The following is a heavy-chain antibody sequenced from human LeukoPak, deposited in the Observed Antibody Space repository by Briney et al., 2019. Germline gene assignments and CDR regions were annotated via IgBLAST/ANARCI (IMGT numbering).Heavy chain of an antibody. D-gene: IGHD6-25*01. Sequence: SETLSLTCTVSGGSITGYYWSWIRQPPGKGLEYIGYIYYSGSTDYNPSLKSRLTMSVDTSKNQFSLKLSSVTAADTAVYYCASCAAEFRDHDAFDIWGQGTMVTVSS. CDR3: ASCAAEFRDHDAFDI. CDR1: GGSITGYY. J-gene: IGHJ3*02. V-gene: IGHV4-59*08. CDR2: IYYSGST.